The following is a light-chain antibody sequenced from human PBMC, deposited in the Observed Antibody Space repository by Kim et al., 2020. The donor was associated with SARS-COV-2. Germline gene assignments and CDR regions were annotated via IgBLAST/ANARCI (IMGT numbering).Light chain of an antibody. CDR3: SSYAGTNNLL. J-gene: IGLJ2*01. CDR1: SSDVGAYNY. CDR2: EVN. V-gene: IGLV2-8*01. Sequence: QSALTQPPSASGSPGQSVTISCTGTSSDVGAYNYVSWHQQHPGKAPKLMIYEVNKRPSGVPDRFSGSKSGNTASLTVSGLQAEDEADYYCSSYAGTNNLLFGGGTQLTVL.